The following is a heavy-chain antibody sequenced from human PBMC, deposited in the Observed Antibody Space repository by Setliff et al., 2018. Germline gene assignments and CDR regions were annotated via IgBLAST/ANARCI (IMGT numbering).Heavy chain of an antibody. CDR1: GGSISSSSYY. Sequence: SETLSLTCTVSGGSISSSSYYWGWIRQPPGKGLEWIGSIYSSGSTKYNPSLKSRVTISGDTSKNQFSLKLSSVTAADTAVYYCARTLYDYDILTGPGYYFDYWGQGTLVTVSS. D-gene: IGHD3-9*01. V-gene: IGHV4-39*07. CDR3: ARTLYDYDILTGPGYYFDY. CDR2: IYSSGST. J-gene: IGHJ4*02.